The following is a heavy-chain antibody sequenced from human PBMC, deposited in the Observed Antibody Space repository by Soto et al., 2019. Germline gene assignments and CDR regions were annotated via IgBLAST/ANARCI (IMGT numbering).Heavy chain of an antibody. V-gene: IGHV2-5*02. Sequence: SGPKLVNTTHTLTQTCTLSGRSLSKNGVGVGWIRQPPGKALEWLALIYWDDDKRYSPSLRSRLTISKDTSKNQVVLTMTNMDPVDTATYYCIQSRCGGDCLQSYASHYYYGMDVWGQGTTVTVSS. CDR3: IQSRCGGDCLQSYASHYYYGMDV. CDR1: GRSLSKNGVG. D-gene: IGHD2-21*02. CDR2: IYWDDDK. J-gene: IGHJ6*02.